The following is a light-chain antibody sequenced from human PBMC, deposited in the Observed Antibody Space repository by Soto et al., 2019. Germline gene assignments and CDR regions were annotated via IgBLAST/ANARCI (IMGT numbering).Light chain of an antibody. CDR2: GAS. CDR3: QQYGSSPPT. V-gene: IGKV3-20*01. J-gene: IGKJ1*01. Sequence: EIVLTQSPCTLSLSPGERATLSCRASQSVSSSYLAWYQQKAGQAPRLLIYGASSRATGIPDRFSGSGSGTDFTLTISRLEPEDFAVYYCQQYGSSPPTFGQGTKVDIK. CDR1: QSVSSSY.